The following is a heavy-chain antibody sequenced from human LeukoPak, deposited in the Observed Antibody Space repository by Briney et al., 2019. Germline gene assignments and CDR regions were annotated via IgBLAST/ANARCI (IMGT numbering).Heavy chain of an antibody. CDR2: IIPIFGTA. CDR1: GGTFSSYA. D-gene: IGHD2-2*01. CDR3: VRAIWSSTSWGAFDI. J-gene: IGHJ3*02. V-gene: IGHV1-69*01. Sequence: SVKVSCKASGGTFSSYAISWVRQAPGQGLEWMGGIIPIFGTANYAQKFQGRVTITADESTSTAYMELSSLRAEDTAVYYCVRAIWSSTSWGAFDIWGQGTMVSVSS.